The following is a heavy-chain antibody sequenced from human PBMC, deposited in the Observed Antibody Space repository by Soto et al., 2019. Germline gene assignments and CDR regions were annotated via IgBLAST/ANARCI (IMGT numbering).Heavy chain of an antibody. CDR1: GGSFSNFG. Sequence: SVKVSCKASGGSFSNFGTSWVRQAPGQGLEWMGGIVPVFGRPNYAQRFRGRLTITADESTSTGYMELISLRSDDTAVYYCAREGSGYNFWGQGTQVTVSS. D-gene: IGHD5-12*01. CDR2: IVPVFGRP. V-gene: IGHV1-69*13. CDR3: AREGSGYNF. J-gene: IGHJ4*02.